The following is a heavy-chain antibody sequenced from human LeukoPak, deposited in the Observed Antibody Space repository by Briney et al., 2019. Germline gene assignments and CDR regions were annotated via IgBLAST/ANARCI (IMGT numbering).Heavy chain of an antibody. J-gene: IGHJ6*02. Sequence: LSLTCTVSGGSISSGGYYWSWIRQHPGKGLEWIGYIYYSGSTYYNPSLKSRVTISVDTSKNQFSLKLSSVTAADTAVYYCARLVVPAAIPSYYYGMDVWGQGTTVTVSS. CDR2: IYYSGST. V-gene: IGHV4-31*03. D-gene: IGHD2-2*02. CDR3: ARLVVPAAIPSYYYGMDV. CDR1: GGSISSGGYY.